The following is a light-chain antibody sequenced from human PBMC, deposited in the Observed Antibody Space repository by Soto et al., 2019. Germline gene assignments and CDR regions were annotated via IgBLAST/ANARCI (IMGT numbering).Light chain of an antibody. Sequence: QSVLTQPPSASGSPGQSVTISCTGTSSDVGGYNYVSWYQQYPGRAPKLMIYEVTNRPSGVPDRFSGSKSGNTASLTVSGLQAEDEADYYCSSYAASNNFYFVFGGGTKLTVL. J-gene: IGLJ3*02. V-gene: IGLV2-8*01. CDR2: EVT. CDR1: SSDVGGYNY. CDR3: SSYAASNNFYFV.